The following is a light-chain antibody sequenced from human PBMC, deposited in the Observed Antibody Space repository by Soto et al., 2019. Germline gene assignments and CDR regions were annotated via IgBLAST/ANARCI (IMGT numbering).Light chain of an antibody. Sequence: QSALTQPPSVSGAPGERVTISCTGSSSDIGAGYRVRWYQQVPGTAPKLLIYDNTNRPSGVSVRFSGSKSGTSASLAISGLQAEDEADYCCQSFDKYLSAVVFGGGTKVTVL. CDR2: DNT. V-gene: IGLV1-40*01. J-gene: IGLJ2*01. CDR1: SSDIGAGYR. CDR3: QSFDKYLSAVV.